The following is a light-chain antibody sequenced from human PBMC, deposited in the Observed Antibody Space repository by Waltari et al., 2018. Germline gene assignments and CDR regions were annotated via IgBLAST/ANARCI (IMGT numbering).Light chain of an antibody. J-gene: IGLJ2*01. V-gene: IGLV2-8*01. CDR2: EVS. CDR3: SSYADSNNFGV. Sequence: QSALTQPPSASGSPGQSVTFSCTGTSSDVGGYNYVSWYQQYPGKAPKLMIYEVSKWPSGVTDRFSGCKSGSAASLTDSGLQAEDDADYCCSSYADSNNFGVCGGVTKLTVL. CDR1: SSDVGGYNY.